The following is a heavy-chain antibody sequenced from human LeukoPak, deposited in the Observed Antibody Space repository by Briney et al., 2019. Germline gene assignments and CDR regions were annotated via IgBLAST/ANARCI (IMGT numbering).Heavy chain of an antibody. Sequence: PGGSLRLSCAASGFTFNNYAMNWVRQAPGKGLEWVSSISGGGETTYYADSAKGRFTISRDNSQNTLYLQMNSLRAEDTAVYYCARDYYGSGTYYKDYWGQGTLVTVSS. D-gene: IGHD3-10*01. V-gene: IGHV3-23*01. CDR3: ARDYYGSGTYYKDY. CDR1: GFTFNNYA. J-gene: IGHJ4*02. CDR2: ISGGGETT.